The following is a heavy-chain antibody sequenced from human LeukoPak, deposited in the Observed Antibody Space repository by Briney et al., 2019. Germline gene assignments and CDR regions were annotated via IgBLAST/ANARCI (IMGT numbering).Heavy chain of an antibody. CDR1: GFTFGAYV. CDR3: TSQSVIGSGWHAPHFDY. Sequence: PGRSLRLSCTASGFTFGAYVMSWFRQAPGKGLEWVGFIRSKAYGGTTEYAASVKGRFTISRDDSKSIAYLQMNSLKTEDTAVYYCTSQSVIGSGWHAPHFDYWGQGTLVTVSS. D-gene: IGHD6-19*01. J-gene: IGHJ4*02. CDR2: IRSKAYGGTT. V-gene: IGHV3-49*03.